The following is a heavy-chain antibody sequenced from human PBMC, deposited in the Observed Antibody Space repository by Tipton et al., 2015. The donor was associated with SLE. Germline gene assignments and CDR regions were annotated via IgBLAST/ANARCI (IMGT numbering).Heavy chain of an antibody. D-gene: IGHD6-13*01. Sequence: LRLSCTVSGGSISSYYWSWIRQPPGKGLEWIGYIYYSGSTNYNPSLKSRVTISVDTSKNQFSLKLSSVTAADTAVYYCARRGSSWYRGEAFDIWGQGTMVTVSS. J-gene: IGHJ3*02. CDR1: GGSISSYY. V-gene: IGHV4-59*08. CDR3: ARRGSSWYRGEAFDI. CDR2: IYYSGST.